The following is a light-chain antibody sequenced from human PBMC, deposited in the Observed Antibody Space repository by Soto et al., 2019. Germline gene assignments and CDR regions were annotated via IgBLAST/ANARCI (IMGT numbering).Light chain of an antibody. V-gene: IGKV3-15*01. CDR1: QSVNSN. CDR2: YAS. Sequence: EIEMTQSPATLSVSPGERDTLSCRASQSVNSNLAWYQRKRGQAPRLLIFYASTRAPGIPSGFSGSGSGTEFTLTISSLQSEDFAVYYCQQYNTWPLTFGQGTEVEIK. CDR3: QQYNTWPLT. J-gene: IGKJ1*01.